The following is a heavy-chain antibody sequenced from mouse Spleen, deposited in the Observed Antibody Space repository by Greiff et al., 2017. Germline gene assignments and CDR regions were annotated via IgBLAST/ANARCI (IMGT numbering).Heavy chain of an antibody. D-gene: IGHD1-1*01. V-gene: IGHV1-50*01. CDR1: GYTFTSYW. CDR3: SSLSTDYYAMDY. Sequence: QVQLQQPGAELVKPGASVKLSCKASGYTFTSYWMQWVKQRPGQGLEWIGEIDPSDSYTNYNQKFKGKATLTVDTSSSTAYMQLSSLTSEDSAVYYCSSLSTDYYAMDYWGQGTSVTVSS. J-gene: IGHJ4*01. CDR2: IDPSDSYT.